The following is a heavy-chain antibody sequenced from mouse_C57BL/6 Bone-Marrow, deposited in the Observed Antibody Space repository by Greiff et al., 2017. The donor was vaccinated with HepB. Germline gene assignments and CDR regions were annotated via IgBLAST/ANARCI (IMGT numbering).Heavy chain of an antibody. D-gene: IGHD2-2*01. Sequence: EVKLVESEGGLVQPGSSMKLSCTASGFTFNGYYMAWVRQFPEKGLEWVANINYDGSSTYYLDSLKSRFIISRDNAKNILYLQMSSLKSEDTATYYCAKMVTTYAMDYWGQGTSVTVSS. J-gene: IGHJ4*01. V-gene: IGHV5-16*01. CDR1: GFTFNGYY. CDR2: INYDGSST. CDR3: AKMVTTYAMDY.